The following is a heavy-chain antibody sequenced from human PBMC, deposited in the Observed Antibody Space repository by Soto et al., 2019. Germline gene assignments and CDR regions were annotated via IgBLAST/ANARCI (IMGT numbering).Heavy chain of an antibody. V-gene: IGHV3-30-3*01. J-gene: IGHJ5*02. CDR1: GFTFSSYA. CDR3: ARVLYYDSSGPCDT. CDR2: ISYDGSNK. Sequence: GGSLRLSCAASGFTFSSYAMHWVRQAPGKGLEWVAVISYDGSNKYYADSVKGRFTISRDNSKNTLYLQMNSLRAEDTAVYYCARVLYYDSSGPCDTWGQGALVTVAS. D-gene: IGHD3-22*01.